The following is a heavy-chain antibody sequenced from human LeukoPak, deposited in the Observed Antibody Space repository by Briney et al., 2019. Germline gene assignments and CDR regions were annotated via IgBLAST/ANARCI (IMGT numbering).Heavy chain of an antibody. CDR1: GGTFSSYA. CDR2: IIPIFGTA. J-gene: IGHJ6*03. V-gene: IGHV1-69*05. D-gene: IGHD4-11*01. Sequence: SVKVSCKASGGTFSSYAISWVRQAPGQGLEWMGGIIPIFGTANYAQKFQGRVTITTDESTSTAYMELSSLRSEDTAVYYCARGLPLKYYYYYMDVWGKGITVTVSS. CDR3: ARGLPLKYYYYYMDV.